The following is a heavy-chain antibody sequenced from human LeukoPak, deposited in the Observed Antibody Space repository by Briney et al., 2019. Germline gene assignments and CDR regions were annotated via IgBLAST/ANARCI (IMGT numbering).Heavy chain of an antibody. Sequence: PSETLSLTYTVSGGSISNYYWSWVRQPAGKGLEWIGRISTSGTTYYNPSLKSRVTMSVKTSKNQFSLKLSSVTAADTAMYYCARGAALVTDKYFDYWGHGTLVTVSS. CDR2: ISTSGTT. D-gene: IGHD5-18*01. CDR3: ARGAALVTDKYFDY. V-gene: IGHV4-4*07. CDR1: GGSISNYY. J-gene: IGHJ4*01.